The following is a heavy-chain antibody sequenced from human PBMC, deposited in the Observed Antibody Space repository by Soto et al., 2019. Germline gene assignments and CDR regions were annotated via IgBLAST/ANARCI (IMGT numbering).Heavy chain of an antibody. D-gene: IGHD6-19*01. J-gene: IGHJ4*02. CDR2: TSAYMVT. CDR1: GYTFTSYG. CDR3: ARDSSGSAIFDS. Sequence: QVQLVQSGGEVKKPGASVKVSCRASGYTFTSYGISWVRQAPGQGLEWLGWTSAYMVTNYAQKFQGRVTMTTDTSTSTAYMELRSLRFDDTAVYYCARDSSGSAIFDSCGQGTLVTVSS. V-gene: IGHV1-18*01.